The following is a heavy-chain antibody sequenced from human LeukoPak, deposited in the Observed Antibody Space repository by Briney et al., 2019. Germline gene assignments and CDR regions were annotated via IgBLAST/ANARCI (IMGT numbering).Heavy chain of an antibody. CDR2: IYWDDDN. CDR1: GFSLSTRGVG. D-gene: IGHD6-13*01. V-gene: IGHV2-5*02. Sequence: SGPTLVEPTQTLTLTRTFSGFSLSTRGVGVGWIRQPPGKALEWLALIYWDDDNRYSPSLKTRLTITQDTSKNQLVLTMTNMDPVDTATYYCAHRLVAAADDLGWFDPWGQGTLVTVSS. J-gene: IGHJ5*02. CDR3: AHRLVAAADDLGWFDP.